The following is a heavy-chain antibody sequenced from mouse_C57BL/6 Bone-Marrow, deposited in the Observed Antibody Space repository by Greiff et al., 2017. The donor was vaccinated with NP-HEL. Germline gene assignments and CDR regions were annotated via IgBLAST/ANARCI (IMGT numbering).Heavy chain of an antibody. Sequence: VQLQQPGAELVRPGTSVKLSCKASGYTFTSYWMHWVKQRPGQGLEWIGVIDPSDSYTNYNQKFKGKATLTVDTSSSTAYMQLSSLTSEDSAVYYCALITTVVDQDWYFDVWGTGTTVTVSS. CDR3: ALITTVVDQDWYFDV. D-gene: IGHD1-1*01. CDR2: IDPSDSYT. CDR1: GYTFTSYW. V-gene: IGHV1-59*01. J-gene: IGHJ1*03.